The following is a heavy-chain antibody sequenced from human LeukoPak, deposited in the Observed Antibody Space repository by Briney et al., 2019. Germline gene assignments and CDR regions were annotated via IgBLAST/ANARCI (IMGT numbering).Heavy chain of an antibody. CDR2: ISSSSSYI. D-gene: IGHD3-22*01. Sequence: GGSLRLSCAASGFTFSSYSMNWVRQAPGKGLEWVSSISSSSSYIYYADSVKGRFTISRDNAKNSLYLQMNSLRAEDTAVYYCARAVVQYYYDSSGYVDYLGQGTLVTVSS. CDR3: ARAVVQYYYDSSGYVDY. J-gene: IGHJ4*02. CDR1: GFTFSSYS. V-gene: IGHV3-21*01.